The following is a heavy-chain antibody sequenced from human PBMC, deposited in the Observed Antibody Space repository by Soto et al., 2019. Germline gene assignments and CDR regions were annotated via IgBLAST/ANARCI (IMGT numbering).Heavy chain of an antibody. CDR3: AKEPATTTAFDY. CDR2: ITDNGGST. Sequence: VGSLRLSCAASGFTFSRDGMSWVRQAPGKGLEWVSLITDNGGSTYYADSVKGRFTISRDNTKNTLFLQMNSLRAEDTAVYYCAKEPATTTAFDYWGQGALLTVSS. D-gene: IGHD4-17*01. V-gene: IGHV3-23*01. J-gene: IGHJ4*02. CDR1: GFTFSRDG.